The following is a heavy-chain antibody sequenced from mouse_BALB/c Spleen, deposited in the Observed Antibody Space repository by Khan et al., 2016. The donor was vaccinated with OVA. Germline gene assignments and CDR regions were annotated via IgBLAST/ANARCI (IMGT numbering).Heavy chain of an antibody. CDR2: IDPSTGYT. CDR1: GYTFTAYW. Sequence: QVQLQQSGAELAKPGASVKMSCKASGYTFTAYWIHWVKERPGQGLEWIGYIDPSTGYTDYNQKFKDKATLTTDKSSSTVYMQLSSLTSEDSAVYYSARRGVDGSFAYWGQGTLVTVSA. CDR3: ARRGVDGSFAY. J-gene: IGHJ3*01. V-gene: IGHV1-7*01. D-gene: IGHD1-1*02.